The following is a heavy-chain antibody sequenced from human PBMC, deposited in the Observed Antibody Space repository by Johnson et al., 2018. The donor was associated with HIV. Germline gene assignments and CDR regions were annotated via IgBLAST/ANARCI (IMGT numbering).Heavy chain of an antibody. CDR2: IYSDGST. J-gene: IGHJ3*02. CDR3: AKDRGGGWYGEYNFDI. V-gene: IGHV3-66*02. Sequence: VQLVESGGGLVKPGGSLRLSCAASGFTFSDYYMSWVRQAPGKGLEWVSVIYSDGSTYYADSVKGRFTISRDTSKNTLYLQMNSLRAEDTAVYYCAKDRGGGWYGEYNFDIWGQGTMVTVSS. CDR1: GFTFSDYY. D-gene: IGHD6-19*01.